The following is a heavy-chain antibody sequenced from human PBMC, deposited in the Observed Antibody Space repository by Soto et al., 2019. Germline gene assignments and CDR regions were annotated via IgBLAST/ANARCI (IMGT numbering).Heavy chain of an antibody. V-gene: IGHV4-59*01. CDR2: IYYSGST. J-gene: IGHJ4*02. CDR1: YE. D-gene: IGHD1-26*01. CDR3: ARDLGQEFDY. Sequence: YECGVIRQPPGKGLEWIGYIYYSGSTNYNPSLKSRVTISVDTSKNQFSLKLSSVTAADTAVYYCARDLGQEFDYWGQGTLVTVSS.